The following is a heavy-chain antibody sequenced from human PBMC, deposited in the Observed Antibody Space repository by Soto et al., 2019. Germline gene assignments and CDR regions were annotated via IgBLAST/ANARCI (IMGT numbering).Heavy chain of an antibody. D-gene: IGHD3-3*01. CDR1: GFTFSSYA. J-gene: IGHJ6*02. Sequence: QVQLVESGGGVVQPGRSLRLSCAASGFTFSSYAMHWVRQAPGKGLEWVAVISYDGSNKYYADSVKGRFTISRDNSKNXXYLQMHRLRAENTAVYYCGRDLEATIFGVVKVPDVWGRGTTVTVSS. CDR2: ISYDGSNK. V-gene: IGHV3-30-3*01. CDR3: GRDLEATIFGVVKVPDV.